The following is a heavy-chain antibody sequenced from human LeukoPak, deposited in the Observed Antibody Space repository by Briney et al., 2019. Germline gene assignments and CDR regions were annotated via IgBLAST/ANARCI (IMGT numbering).Heavy chain of an antibody. CDR2: IIPIFGTA. V-gene: IGHV1-69*13. D-gene: IGHD3-22*01. J-gene: IGHJ6*02. CDR3: ARDVRIVASWYYYGMDV. Sequence: SVKVSCKASGYTFTSYAISWVRQAPGQGLEWMGGIIPIFGTANYAQKFQGRVTITADESTSTAYMELSSLRSEDTAVYYCARDVRIVASWYYYGMDVWGQGTTVTVSS. CDR1: GYTFTSYA.